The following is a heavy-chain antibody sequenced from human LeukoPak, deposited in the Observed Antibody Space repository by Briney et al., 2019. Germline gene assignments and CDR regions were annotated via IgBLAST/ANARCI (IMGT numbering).Heavy chain of an antibody. CDR2: ISWNSGSV. CDR1: GFKSDDYA. D-gene: IGHD3-10*01. J-gene: IGHJ4*02. Sequence: GGFLRLSCAASGFKSDDYAMHWVRQVPGKGLEWVSGISWNSGSVGYADSVRGRFTISRDNAKSSLFLQMNSLRPEDTALYFCAKGVTSMVRGVIVGYYFDYWGQGTLVTVPS. V-gene: IGHV3-9*02. CDR3: AKGVTSMVRGVIVGYYFDY.